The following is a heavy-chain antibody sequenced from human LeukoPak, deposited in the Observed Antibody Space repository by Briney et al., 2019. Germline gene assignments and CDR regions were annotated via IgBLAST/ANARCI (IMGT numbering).Heavy chain of an antibody. V-gene: IGHV3-30-3*01. Sequence: PGRSLRLSCAASGFTFSSYAMHWVRQAPGKGLEWVAVISYDGSNKYYADSVKGRFNISRDNSKNTLYLQMNSLRAEDTAVYYCARARLGYCSSTSCYTDDIVRYYFDYWGQGTLVTVSS. CDR3: ARARLGYCSSTSCYTDDIVRYYFDY. CDR1: GFTFSSYA. J-gene: IGHJ4*02. D-gene: IGHD2-2*02. CDR2: ISYDGSNK.